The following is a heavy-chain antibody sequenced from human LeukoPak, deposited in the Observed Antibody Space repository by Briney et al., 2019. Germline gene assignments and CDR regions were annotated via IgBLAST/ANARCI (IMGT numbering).Heavy chain of an antibody. D-gene: IGHD5-18*01. V-gene: IGHV4-39*07. J-gene: IGHJ4*02. Sequence: SETLSLTCTVSGGSISSSSYYWGWIRQPPGKGLEWIGSIYYSGSTYYNPSLKSRVTISVDTSKNQFSLKLSSVTAADTAVYYCARGESWIQLWTYWGQGTLVTVSS. CDR1: GGSISSSSYY. CDR2: IYYSGST. CDR3: ARGESWIQLWTY.